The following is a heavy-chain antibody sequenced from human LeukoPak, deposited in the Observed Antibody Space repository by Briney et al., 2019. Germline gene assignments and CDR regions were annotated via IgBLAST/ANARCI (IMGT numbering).Heavy chain of an antibody. CDR1: GFTFDDYA. CDR2: ISWNSGSI. V-gene: IGHV3-9*01. D-gene: IGHD5-12*01. CDR3: ATANTITGPDY. Sequence: GGSLRLACAASGFTFDDYAMHWVRQAPGKGLEWVSGISWNSGSIGYADSLKGRFTISRDNAKNSLYLQMNSLRAEDTALYYCATANTITGPDYWGQGTLVTVSS. J-gene: IGHJ4*02.